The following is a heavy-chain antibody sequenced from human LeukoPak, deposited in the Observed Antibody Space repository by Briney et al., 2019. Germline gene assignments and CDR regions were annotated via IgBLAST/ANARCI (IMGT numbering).Heavy chain of an antibody. CDR3: ARQYSSSFYYGIDV. CDR2: ISSSGSTI. CDR1: GFTFSSYE. J-gene: IGHJ6*02. Sequence: PGGSLRLSCAASGFTFSSYEMNWVRQAPGKGLEWVSYISSSGSTIYYADSVKGRFTISRDNAKNSLYLQMNSLRAEDTAVYYCARQYSSSFYYGIDVWGQGTPVTVSS. D-gene: IGHD6-13*01. V-gene: IGHV3-48*03.